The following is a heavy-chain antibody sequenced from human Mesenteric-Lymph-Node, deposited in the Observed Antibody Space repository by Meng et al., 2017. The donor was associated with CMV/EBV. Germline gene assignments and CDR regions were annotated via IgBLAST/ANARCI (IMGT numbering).Heavy chain of an antibody. CDR2: VYSGGDT. CDR1: GFTVSSNY. J-gene: IGHJ4*02. Sequence: GESLKISCAASGFTVSSNYMSWVRQAPGKGLEWLSIVYSGGDTYYADSVMGRFTVSRDNSRNSVYLQMNSLRAEDSAVYYCARDPSGRYSFDDWGQGTLATVSS. CDR3: ARDPSGRYSFDD. D-gene: IGHD1-26*01. V-gene: IGHV3-53*01.